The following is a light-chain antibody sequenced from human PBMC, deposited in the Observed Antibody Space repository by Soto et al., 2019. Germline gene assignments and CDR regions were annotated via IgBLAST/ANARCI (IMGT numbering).Light chain of an antibody. V-gene: IGLV1-44*01. CDR2: NSN. Sequence: QSVLTQSSSASGTPGQRVTFSCAGGSSNIGSNTAHWYPQFPGTAPKILIYNSNHRPSGVPDRFSGSKSGSSASLAISGRXXXXXXXYYCATWDDSLSGPVFGEGNKHTVL. CDR1: SSNIGSNT. J-gene: IGLJ2*01. CDR3: ATWDDSLSGPV.